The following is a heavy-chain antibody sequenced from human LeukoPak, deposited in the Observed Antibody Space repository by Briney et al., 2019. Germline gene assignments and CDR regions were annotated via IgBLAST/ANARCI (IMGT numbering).Heavy chain of an antibody. Sequence: GGSLRLSCAASGFTFSTYSMNWVRQAPGKGLEWVANIKQDGSEKYYVDSVKGRFTISRDNAKNSLYLQMNSLRAEDTAVYYCAREPIFGVVMTSYYMDVWGKGTTVTVSS. D-gene: IGHD3-3*01. J-gene: IGHJ6*03. CDR2: IKQDGSEK. V-gene: IGHV3-7*01. CDR3: AREPIFGVVMTSYYMDV. CDR1: GFTFSTYS.